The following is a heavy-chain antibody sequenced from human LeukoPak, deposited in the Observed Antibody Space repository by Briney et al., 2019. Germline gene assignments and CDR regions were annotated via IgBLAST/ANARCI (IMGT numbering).Heavy chain of an antibody. CDR2: VSVSGGTT. J-gene: IGHJ4*02. V-gene: IGHV3-23*01. CDR3: AKELHGSGNYAFDY. D-gene: IGHD3-10*01. Sequence: GGSLRLSCAASGFTFSSCALSWVRQAPGKGLEWVSTVSVSGGTTYYADSVKGRFTISRDNSKNTLYLQMNSLRAEDTAVYFCAKELHGSGNYAFDYWGQGTLVTVSS. CDR1: GFTFSSCA.